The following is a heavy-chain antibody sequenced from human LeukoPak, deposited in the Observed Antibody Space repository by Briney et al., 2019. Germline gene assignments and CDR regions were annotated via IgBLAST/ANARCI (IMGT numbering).Heavy chain of an antibody. V-gene: IGHV1-18*01. J-gene: IGHJ4*02. CDR1: GYSFTSYG. D-gene: IGHD1-1*01. CDR3: AREELDY. Sequence: ASVKVSCKASGYSFTSYGISWVRQAPGQGLEWMGWISAHNGNTNYTQKAQGRVTMTTDTSTSTAYMELKNLRSDDTAVYYCAREELDYWGQGTLVTVSS. CDR2: ISAHNGNT.